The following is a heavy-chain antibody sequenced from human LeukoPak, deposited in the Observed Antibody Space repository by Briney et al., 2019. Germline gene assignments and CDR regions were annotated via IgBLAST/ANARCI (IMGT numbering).Heavy chain of an antibody. CDR1: GFTFSSYD. CDR2: IGTAGDT. J-gene: IGHJ4*02. D-gene: IGHD3-10*01. Sequence: PGGSLRLFCAASGFTFSSYDMHWVRHATGKGLEWVSAIGTAGDTYYPGSVKGRFTISRDNSKNTLYLQMNSLRAEDTAVYYCARAKAMVRGVPCYWGQGTLVTVSS. V-gene: IGHV3-13*01. CDR3: ARAKAMVRGVPCY.